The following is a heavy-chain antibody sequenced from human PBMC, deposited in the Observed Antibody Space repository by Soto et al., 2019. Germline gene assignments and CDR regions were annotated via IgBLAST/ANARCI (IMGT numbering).Heavy chain of an antibody. V-gene: IGHV3-11*06. CDR2: ISSSSRYT. CDR1: GLTVNDYY. CDR3: ARDAPVAAADAFAI. Sequence: GSPGLSCAASGLTVNDYYMSWIRQARGKGLEWVSYISSSSRYTNYTDSLKGRFTISRDNAKNTLYLQMNSLRAEDTAVYFCARDAPVAAADAFAIWGQGTMVTASS. D-gene: IGHD6-19*01. J-gene: IGHJ3*02.